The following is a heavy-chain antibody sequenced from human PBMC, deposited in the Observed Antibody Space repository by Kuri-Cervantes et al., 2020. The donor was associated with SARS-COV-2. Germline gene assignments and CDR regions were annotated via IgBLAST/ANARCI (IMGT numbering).Heavy chain of an antibody. CDR3: ARMNTAMALDY. CDR1: GFSLSTSGMR. Sequence: SGPTLVKPTQTLTLTCTFSGFSLSTSGMRASWIRQPPGKALEWLARIDWDDDKFYSTSLKTRLTISKDTSKNQVVLTMTNMDPVDTTTYYCARMNTAMALDYWGQGTLVTVSS. D-gene: IGHD5-18*01. J-gene: IGHJ4*02. V-gene: IGHV2-70*04. CDR2: IDWDDDK.